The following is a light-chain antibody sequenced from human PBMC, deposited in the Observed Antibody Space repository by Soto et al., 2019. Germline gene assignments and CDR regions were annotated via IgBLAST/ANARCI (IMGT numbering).Light chain of an antibody. CDR1: QDIAGY. J-gene: IGKJ5*01. CDR3: QQAYSFPIP. V-gene: IGKV1-12*01. CDR2: GAS. Sequence: DAHTTQSTSSLPASVADSVTLICRASQDIAGYLAWYQHKPGRTPELLTHGASRLQSGVPARFSGSLSGTDFTLSINSLQTEDFATYDCQQAYSFPIPFGQGTRLEIK.